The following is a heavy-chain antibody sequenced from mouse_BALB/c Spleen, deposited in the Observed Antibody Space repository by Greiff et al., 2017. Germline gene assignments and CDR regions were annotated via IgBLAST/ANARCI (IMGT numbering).Heavy chain of an antibody. CDR1: GYTFTSYT. Sequence: VQLQQSGAELMKPGASVKISCKASGYTFTSYTMHWVKQRPGQGLEWIGYINPSSGYTEYNQKFKDKTTLTADKSSSTAYMQLSSLTSEDSAVYYCAYGNYGYFDYWGQGTTLTVSS. CDR2: INPSSGYT. D-gene: IGHD2-1*01. V-gene: IGHV1-4*02. CDR3: AYGNYGYFDY. J-gene: IGHJ2*01.